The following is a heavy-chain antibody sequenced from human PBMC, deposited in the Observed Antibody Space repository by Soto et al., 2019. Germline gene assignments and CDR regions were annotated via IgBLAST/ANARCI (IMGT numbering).Heavy chain of an antibody. V-gene: IGHV4-4*02. CDR1: GGSISSSNW. D-gene: IGHD3-16*02. Sequence: SETLSLTCAVSGGSISSSNWWSWVRQPPGKGLEWIGEIYHSGSTNYNPSLKSRVTISVDKSKNQFSLKLSSVTAADTAVYYCAILTYYDYVWGSYRAPNDAFDIWGQGTMVTV. CDR2: IYHSGST. J-gene: IGHJ3*02. CDR3: AILTYYDYVWGSYRAPNDAFDI.